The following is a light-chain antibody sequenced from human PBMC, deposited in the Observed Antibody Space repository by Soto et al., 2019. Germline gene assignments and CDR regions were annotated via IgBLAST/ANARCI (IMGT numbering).Light chain of an antibody. CDR1: QSISRT. CDR2: DAS. Sequence: EIVLTQSPDTLSVSPGERATLSCRASQSISRTLAWYQQKSGQPPRLLIYDASTRDTGFPARFSGSGSGTEVTLTISSLQSEYFAVYYCQQYNNWPLTFGGGTPVEIK. V-gene: IGKV3D-15*01. J-gene: IGKJ4*01. CDR3: QQYNNWPLT.